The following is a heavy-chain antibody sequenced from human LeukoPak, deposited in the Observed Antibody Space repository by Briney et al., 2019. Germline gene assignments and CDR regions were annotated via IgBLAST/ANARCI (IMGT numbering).Heavy chain of an antibody. CDR1: GFSLSTSGVG. Sequence: SGPTLVNPTQTLTLTCTFSGFSLSTSGVGVGWIRQPPGKALEWLALIYWNDYKRYSPSLKSRLTITKDTSKKQVVLTMTNTDPVDTATYYCAHGYGDYTEYYFDYWGQGTLVTVSS. D-gene: IGHD4-17*01. CDR3: AHGYGDYTEYYFDY. J-gene: IGHJ4*02. V-gene: IGHV2-5*01. CDR2: IYWNDYK.